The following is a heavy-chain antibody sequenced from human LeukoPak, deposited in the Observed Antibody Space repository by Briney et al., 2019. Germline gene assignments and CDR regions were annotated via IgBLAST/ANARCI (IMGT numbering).Heavy chain of an antibody. Sequence: ASVKVSCKASGYTFTGYYMHWVRQAPRQGLEWLGWISTYDDNIKYAQSLQGRLTLTIDTSTSTAYMELRSLTSDDTAVYYCARETYSNILTGTDYWGPGTLVTVSS. J-gene: IGHJ4*02. CDR3: ARETYSNILTGTDY. CDR2: ISTYDDNI. V-gene: IGHV1-18*04. D-gene: IGHD3-9*01. CDR1: GYTFTGYY.